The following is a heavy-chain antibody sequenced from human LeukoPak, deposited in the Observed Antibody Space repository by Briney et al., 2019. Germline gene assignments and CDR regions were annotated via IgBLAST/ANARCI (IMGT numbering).Heavy chain of an antibody. CDR3: AKEGDTALVTGYFDL. CDR1: GGTFGSYV. CDR2: IIPIFGTA. J-gene: IGHJ2*01. V-gene: IGHV1-69*01. D-gene: IGHD5-18*01. Sequence: GASVKVSCKASGGTFGSYVISWVRQAPGQGLEWMGGIIPIFGTAHYVQKFQGRLTITADESTSTVYMEMSSLRSEDTAMYYCAKEGDTALVTGYFDLWGRGTLVTVSS.